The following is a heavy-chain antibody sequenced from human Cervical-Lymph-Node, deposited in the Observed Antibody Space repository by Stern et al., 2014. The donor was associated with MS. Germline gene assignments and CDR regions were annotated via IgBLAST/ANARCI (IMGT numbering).Heavy chain of an antibody. D-gene: IGHD1-1*01. J-gene: IGHJ3*02. V-gene: IGHV5-51*01. CDR3: ARRGTTGTIDGFDI. CDR1: GYTFTSHW. CDR2: IDPGASDT. Sequence: EVQLVESGAEVKKPGESVKISCEGSGYTFTSHWIAWVRQVPGKGLEWMGIIDPGASDTRYSPSFQGRVTISADRSISTAYLQWRTLRASDTAMYYCARRGTTGTIDGFDIWGQGSMVTVSS.